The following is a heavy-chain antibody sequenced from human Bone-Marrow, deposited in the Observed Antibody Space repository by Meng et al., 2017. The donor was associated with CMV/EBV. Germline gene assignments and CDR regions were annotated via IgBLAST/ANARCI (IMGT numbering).Heavy chain of an antibody. CDR1: GFTFSSYS. CDR2: ISSSSSTI. V-gene: IGHV3-48*04. D-gene: IGHD6-19*01. J-gene: IGHJ4*02. Sequence: GGSLRLSCAASGFTFSSYSMNWVRQAPGKGLEWVSYISSSSSTIYYADSVKGRFTISRDNAKNSLYLQMNSLRAEDTAVYYCARERRVSSGRTYYFYYWGQGTLVTVSS. CDR3: ARERRVSSGRTYYFYY.